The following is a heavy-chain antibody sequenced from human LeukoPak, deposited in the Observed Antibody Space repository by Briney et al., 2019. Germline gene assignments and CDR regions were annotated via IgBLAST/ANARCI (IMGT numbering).Heavy chain of an antibody. J-gene: IGHJ4*02. CDR1: GFTFSSYA. D-gene: IGHD3-9*01. Sequence: GGSLRLSCAASGFTFSSYAMHWVRQAPGKGLEWVAVISYDGSNKYYADSVKGRFTISRDNSKNTLYLQMNSLRAEDTAVYYCARGGEDFDWLFTFDYWGQGTLVTVSS. CDR3: ARGGEDFDWLFTFDY. CDR2: ISYDGSNK. V-gene: IGHV3-30*14.